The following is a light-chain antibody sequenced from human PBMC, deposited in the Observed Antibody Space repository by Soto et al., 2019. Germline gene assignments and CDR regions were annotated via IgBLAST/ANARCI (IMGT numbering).Light chain of an antibody. CDR1: QGINTY. V-gene: IGKV1-9*01. Sequence: DIQFTHSRXXLSPSVAYRLTIACXASQGINTYLAWYQQKLGKAPKVLIYDASKLHSGVPSRFSGSGSGTDFTLTINSLQPEDFGTYYCQQSYSFPRTFAQGTKVDIK. J-gene: IGKJ1*01. CDR3: QQSYSFPRT. CDR2: DAS.